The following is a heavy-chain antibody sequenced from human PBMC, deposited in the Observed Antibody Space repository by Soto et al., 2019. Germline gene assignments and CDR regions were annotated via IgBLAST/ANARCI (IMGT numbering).Heavy chain of an antibody. CDR3: ARHERKKLVGATPTDY. V-gene: IGHV4-39*01. CDR2: IYYSGST. J-gene: IGHJ4*02. CDR1: GGSISSSSYY. D-gene: IGHD1-26*01. Sequence: SETLSLTCTVSGGSISSSSYYWGWIRQPPGKGLEWIGSIYYSGSTYYNPSLKSRVTISVDTSKNQFSLKLSSVTAADTAVYYCARHERKKLVGATPTDYWGQGTLVTVSS.